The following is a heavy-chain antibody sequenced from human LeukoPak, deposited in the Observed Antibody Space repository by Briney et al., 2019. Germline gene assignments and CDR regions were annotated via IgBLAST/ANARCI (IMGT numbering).Heavy chain of an antibody. CDR2: IYTSGST. V-gene: IGHV4-4*07. CDR1: GGSISSYY. J-gene: IGHJ4*02. CDR3: ARLAGIAAAGTFDY. Sequence: SETLSLTCTVSGGSISSYYWSWIRQPAGKGLEWIGRIYTSGSTNYNPSLKSRVTMSVDTSKNQFSLKLSSVTAADTAVYYCARLAGIAAAGTFDYWGQGTLVTVYS. D-gene: IGHD6-13*01.